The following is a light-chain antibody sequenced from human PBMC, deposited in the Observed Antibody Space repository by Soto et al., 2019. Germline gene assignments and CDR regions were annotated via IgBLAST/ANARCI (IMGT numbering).Light chain of an antibody. V-gene: IGKV1-39*01. CDR1: QSISSY. J-gene: IGKJ1*01. CDR3: QQSYSTPKT. Sequence: DIQMTQSPSSLSASVGDSVTITFRASQSISSYLNWYQQKPGKAPKLLIYAASSLQSGVPSRFSGSGSGTDFTLTISSLQPEDFATYYCQQSYSTPKTFGQGTKVDI. CDR2: AAS.